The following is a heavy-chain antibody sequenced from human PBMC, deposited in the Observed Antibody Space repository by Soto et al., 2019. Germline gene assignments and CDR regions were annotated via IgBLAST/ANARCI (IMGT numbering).Heavy chain of an antibody. CDR3: ATRTIVVVVAATPAPFD. D-gene: IGHD2-15*01. Sequence: ASVKVSCKVSGYTLTELSMHWVRQAPGKGLEWMGGFDPEDGETIYAQKFQGRVTMTEDTSTDTAYMELSSLRSEDTAVYYCATRTIVVVVAATPAPFDWGQGTLVTVSS. CDR1: GYTLTELS. J-gene: IGHJ4*02. CDR2: FDPEDGET. V-gene: IGHV1-24*01.